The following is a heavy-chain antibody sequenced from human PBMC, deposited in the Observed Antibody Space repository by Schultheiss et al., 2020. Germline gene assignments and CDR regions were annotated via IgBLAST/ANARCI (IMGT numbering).Heavy chain of an antibody. CDR3: ARSDGDLDY. CDR1: GYSISSGYY. Sequence: SETLSLTCAVSGYSISSGYYWGWIRQPPGKGLEWIGSIYHSGSTYYNPSLKSRVTILVDTSKNQFSLKLSSVTAADTAVYYCARSDGDLDYWGQGTLVTVSS. V-gene: IGHV4-38-2*01. D-gene: IGHD4-17*01. J-gene: IGHJ4*02. CDR2: IYHSGST.